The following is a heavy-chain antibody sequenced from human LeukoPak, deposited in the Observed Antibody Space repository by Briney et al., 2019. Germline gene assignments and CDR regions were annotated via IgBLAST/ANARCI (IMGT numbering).Heavy chain of an antibody. V-gene: IGHV1-69*05. CDR3: ARKERGYYDSSGPDEAFDI. CDR1: GGTFSSYA. Sequence: SVKVSCKASGGTFSSYAIGWVRQAPGQGLEWMGGIIPIFGTANYAQKFQGRVTITTDESTSTAYMELSSLRSEDTAVYYCARKERGYYDSSGPDEAFDIWGQGTMVTVSS. D-gene: IGHD3-22*01. J-gene: IGHJ3*02. CDR2: IIPIFGTA.